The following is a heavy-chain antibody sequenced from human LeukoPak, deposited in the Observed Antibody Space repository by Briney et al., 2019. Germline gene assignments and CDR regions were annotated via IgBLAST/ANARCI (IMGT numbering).Heavy chain of an antibody. CDR1: GGTFSSYA. CDR2: IIAIFGTA. Sequence: ASVKVSCKASGGTFSSYAISWVRQAPGQGLEWMGGIIAIFGTANYAQKFQGRVTITADESTSTAYMELSSLRSEDTAVYYCARVEGSGWYLYDYWGQGTLVTVSS. J-gene: IGHJ4*02. V-gene: IGHV1-69*13. CDR3: ARVEGSGWYLYDY. D-gene: IGHD6-19*01.